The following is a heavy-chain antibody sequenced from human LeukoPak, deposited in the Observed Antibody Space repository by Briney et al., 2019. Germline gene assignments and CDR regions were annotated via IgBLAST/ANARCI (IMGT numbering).Heavy chain of an antibody. D-gene: IGHD2-15*01. CDR1: GFTFSSYS. CDR2: ISSSSSYI. Sequence: PGGSLRLSCAASGFTFSSYSMNWVRQAPGKGLEWVSSISSSSSYIYYADSVKGRFTISRDNAKNSLYLQMNSLRAEDTAVYYCARDQRYCSGGSCYHPRFDYWGQGTLVTVSS. CDR3: ARDQRYCSGGSCYHPRFDY. J-gene: IGHJ4*02. V-gene: IGHV3-21*01.